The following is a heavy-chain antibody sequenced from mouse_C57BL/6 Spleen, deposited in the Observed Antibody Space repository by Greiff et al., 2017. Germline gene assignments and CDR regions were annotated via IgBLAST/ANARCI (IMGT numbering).Heavy chain of an antibody. D-gene: IGHD2-4*01. CDR2: LHPTSGST. J-gene: IGHJ4*01. CDR1: GYTFTSYW. V-gene: IGHV1-64*01. Sequence: VQLKQPGAELVKPGASVKLSCKASGYTFTSYWMHWVKQRPGQGLEWIGMLHPTSGSTNYTETFKSKATLTVDNSSSTAYMRLISMTSEDSAVYYCAIYYDYYDCALDDWGQGTSVTVSS. CDR3: AIYYDYYDCALDD.